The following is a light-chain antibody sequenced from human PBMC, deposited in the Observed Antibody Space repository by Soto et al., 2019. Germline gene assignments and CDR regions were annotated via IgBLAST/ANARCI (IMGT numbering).Light chain of an antibody. V-gene: IGKV1-39*01. J-gene: IGKJ5*01. CDR2: AAS. CDR3: QQYNNWPPIT. Sequence: DIQMTQSPSSLSASVGDRVTITCRASQSISSYLNWYQQKPGKAPKLLIYAASSSQSGVPSRFSGSGSGTDFTLTISSLQSEDFAVYYCQQYNNWPPITFGQGTRLEIK. CDR1: QSISSY.